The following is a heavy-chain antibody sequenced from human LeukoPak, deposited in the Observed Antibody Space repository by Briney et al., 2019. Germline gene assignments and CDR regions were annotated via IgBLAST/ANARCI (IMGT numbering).Heavy chain of an antibody. CDR1: GGSISSYY. D-gene: IGHD6-13*01. Sequence: PSETLSLTCTVSGGSISSYYWSWIRQPPGKGLEWIGYIYYSGSTNYNPSLKSRVTISVDTSKNQFSLKLSSVTAADTAVYYCAGYMAAAPPYYYYYMDVWGKGTTVTVSS. CDR3: AGYMAAAPPYYYYYMDV. J-gene: IGHJ6*03. CDR2: IYYSGST. V-gene: IGHV4-59*01.